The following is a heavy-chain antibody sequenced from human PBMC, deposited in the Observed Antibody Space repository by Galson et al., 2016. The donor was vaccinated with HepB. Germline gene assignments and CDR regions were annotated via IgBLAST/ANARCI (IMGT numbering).Heavy chain of an antibody. D-gene: IGHD6-19*01. Sequence: SVKVSCKASGDTFSTYAFSWVRQAPGQGLEWVGGIIPIFGPANYAQKFQGRVSISADESTRTVYMELRSLRSEDTAVYYCARGGGVAVAGWVGGWVGPWGQGTLLTVSS. CDR2: IIPIFGPA. CDR3: ARGGGVAVAGWVGGWVGP. J-gene: IGHJ5*02. V-gene: IGHV1-69*13. CDR1: GDTFSTYA.